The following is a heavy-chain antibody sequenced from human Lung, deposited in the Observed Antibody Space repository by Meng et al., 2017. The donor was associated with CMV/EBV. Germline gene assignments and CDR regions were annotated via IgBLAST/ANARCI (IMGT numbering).Heavy chain of an antibody. CDR1: GGSFSGYY. CDR3: ARARVVPAYYYGMDV. D-gene: IGHD2-2*01. V-gene: IGHV4-34*01. CDR2: INHSGST. J-gene: IGHJ6*02. Sequence: SXTXSLXCAVYGGSFSGYYWSWIRQPPGKGLEWIGEINHSGSTNYNPSLKSRVTISVDTSKNQFSLKLSSVTAADTAVYYCARARVVPAYYYGMDVWGQGTTVTFSS.